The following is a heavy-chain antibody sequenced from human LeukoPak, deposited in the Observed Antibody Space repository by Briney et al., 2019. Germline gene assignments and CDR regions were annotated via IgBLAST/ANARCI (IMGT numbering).Heavy chain of an antibody. V-gene: IGHV3-30-3*01. CDR2: ISYDGSNK. D-gene: IGHD6-19*01. CDR3: ARDFGIAVLDY. Sequence: GGSLRLSCAASGFTFSSYAMQWVRQAPGKGLEWVAVISYDGSNKYYADSVKGRFTISRDNSKNTLYLQMNSLRAEDTAVYYCARDFGIAVLDYWGQGTLVTVSS. J-gene: IGHJ4*02. CDR1: GFTFSSYA.